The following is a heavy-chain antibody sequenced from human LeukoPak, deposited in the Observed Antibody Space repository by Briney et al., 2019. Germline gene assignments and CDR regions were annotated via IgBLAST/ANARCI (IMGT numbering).Heavy chain of an antibody. CDR2: IVSNGGNT. CDR1: GLTFSSHA. Sequence: GGSLRLSCAASGLTFSSHAMHWVRQAPGKGLEYVSAIVSNGGNTYYAGSVRGRFTISRDNSKDTVYLQMGSLRPEDTAVYYCARGGYYAASDIWGQGALVTVSS. CDR3: ARGGYYAASDI. V-gene: IGHV3-64*02. D-gene: IGHD3-3*01. J-gene: IGHJ4*02.